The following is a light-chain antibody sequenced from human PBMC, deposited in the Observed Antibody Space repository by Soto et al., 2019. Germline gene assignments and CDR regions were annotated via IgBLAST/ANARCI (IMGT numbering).Light chain of an antibody. V-gene: IGKV3-15*01. CDR1: QSVSSN. CDR2: GAS. Sequence: EIVMTQSPATLSVSPGERGTLSCRASQSVSSNLAWYQQKRGQAPRLLIYGASTRATGIPDRFSGSGSGTEFTLTISNLQSEDSAVYYGQQYNWPPTWTFGQGTKVEIK. J-gene: IGKJ1*01. CDR3: QQYNWPPTWT.